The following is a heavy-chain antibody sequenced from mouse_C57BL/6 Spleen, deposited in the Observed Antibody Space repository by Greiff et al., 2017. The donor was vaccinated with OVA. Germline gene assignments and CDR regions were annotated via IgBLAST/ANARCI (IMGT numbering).Heavy chain of an antibody. Sequence: EVKVVESGGGLVKPGGSLKLSCAASGFTFSSYAMSWVRQTPEKRLEWVATISDGGSYTYYPDNVKGRFTISRDNAKNNLYLQMSHLKSEDTAMYYCARDGSYYGSYYFDYWGQGTTLTVSS. D-gene: IGHD1-1*01. V-gene: IGHV5-4*01. CDR1: GFTFSSYA. CDR2: ISDGGSYT. CDR3: ARDGSYYGSYYFDY. J-gene: IGHJ2*01.